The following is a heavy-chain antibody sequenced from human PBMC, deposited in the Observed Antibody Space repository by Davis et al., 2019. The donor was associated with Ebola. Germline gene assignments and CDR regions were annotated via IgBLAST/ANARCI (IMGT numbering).Heavy chain of an antibody. CDR3: VRPAFGSHYFDY. CDR1: GFSFRTYD. J-gene: IGHJ4*02. Sequence: GESLKISCAASGFSFRTYDMHWVRQVTGKTLEWVSAIGTAGDTYYPVSVKGRFTISRENARNSLYLQMNSLRTEDTAVYYCVRPAFGSHYFDYWGQGILVTVSS. CDR2: IGTAGDT. D-gene: IGHD2-2*01. V-gene: IGHV3-13*01.